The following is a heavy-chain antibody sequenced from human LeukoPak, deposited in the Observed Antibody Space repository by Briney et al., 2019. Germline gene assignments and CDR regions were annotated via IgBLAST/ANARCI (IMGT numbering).Heavy chain of an antibody. J-gene: IGHJ5*02. Sequence: GGSLRLSCAASGFTVSSNYMSWVRQAPGKGLEWVSVIYSGGSTYYADSVKGRFTISRHNSKDALYLQMKSLRPEDTAVYYCTRAVGEGWFDPWGQGTLVTVSS. CDR1: GFTVSSNY. CDR3: TRAVGEGWFDP. CDR2: IYSGGST. D-gene: IGHD1-26*01. V-gene: IGHV3-53*04.